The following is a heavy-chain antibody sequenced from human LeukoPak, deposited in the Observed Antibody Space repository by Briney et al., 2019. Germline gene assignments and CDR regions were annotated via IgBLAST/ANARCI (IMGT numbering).Heavy chain of an antibody. CDR1: GFTFDDYA. CDR2: ISWNSGSI. Sequence: GRSLRLSCAASGFTFDDYAMHWVRQAPGKGLEWVSGISWNSGSIGYADSVKGRFTISRDNAKNSLYLQMNSLRAEDMALYYCAKDLYFQHWGQGTLVTVSS. CDR3: AKDLYFQH. V-gene: IGHV3-9*03. J-gene: IGHJ1*01.